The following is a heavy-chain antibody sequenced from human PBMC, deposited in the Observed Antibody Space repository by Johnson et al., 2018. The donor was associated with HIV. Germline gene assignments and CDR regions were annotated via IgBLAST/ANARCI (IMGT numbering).Heavy chain of an antibody. CDR3: AKVSWESRLGDPFDI. CDR2: ISYDGSNK. J-gene: IGHJ3*02. D-gene: IGHD1-26*01. Sequence: QEQLVESGGGVVQPGRSLRLSCAASGLTFSSYAMHWVRQAPGKGLEWVAVISYDGSNKYYADSVKGRFTIYRDNSKNTLYLQMNSLRAEDTAVYYCAKVSWESRLGDPFDIWGQGTMVTVSS. CDR1: GLTFSSYA. V-gene: IGHV3-30*14.